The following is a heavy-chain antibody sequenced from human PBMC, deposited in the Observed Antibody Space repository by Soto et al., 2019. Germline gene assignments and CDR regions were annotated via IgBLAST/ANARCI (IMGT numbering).Heavy chain of an antibody. CDR1: GLTVSSNY. V-gene: IGHV3-53*02. J-gene: IGHJ5*02. D-gene: IGHD3-10*01. Sequence: EVQLVETGGGLIQPGGSLRLSCEASGLTVSSNYMSWVRQAPGRGLEWVSVIYSGGSTYYADSVKGRFTISRDNSKNTLYLQMNSLRAEDTAVYYCARLSNVLLWFGELPSGWFDPWGQGTLVTVSS. CDR2: IYSGGST. CDR3: ARLSNVLLWFGELPSGWFDP.